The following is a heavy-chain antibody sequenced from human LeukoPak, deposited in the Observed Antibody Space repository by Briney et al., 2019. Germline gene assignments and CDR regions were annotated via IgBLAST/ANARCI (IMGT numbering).Heavy chain of an antibody. CDR2: ISSSGSTI. Sequence: GGSLRLSCASSGFTFSSYEMNWVRQAPGKGLEWGSYISSSGSTIYYADAVKGRFTISRDNAKNSLYLQMNSLRAEDTAVYYCARVGYSSGWSPGRNNWFDPWGQGTLVTVSS. V-gene: IGHV3-48*03. CDR3: ARVGYSSGWSPGRNNWFDP. CDR1: GFTFSSYE. J-gene: IGHJ5*02. D-gene: IGHD6-19*01.